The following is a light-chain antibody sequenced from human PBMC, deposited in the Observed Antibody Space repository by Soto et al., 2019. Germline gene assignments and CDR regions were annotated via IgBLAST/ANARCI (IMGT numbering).Light chain of an antibody. CDR2: GAS. CDR3: QQYDRSPFT. CDR1: QSVSRTY. Sequence: EIVLTQSPGTLSLSPGERATLSCRASQSVSRTYLAWYQQTPGQAPRLLIYGASNRATGVPDRFSGSGSGTDFTLPISGLEPEDFAVYYCQQYDRSPFTFGQGTRLEIK. V-gene: IGKV3-20*01. J-gene: IGKJ5*01.